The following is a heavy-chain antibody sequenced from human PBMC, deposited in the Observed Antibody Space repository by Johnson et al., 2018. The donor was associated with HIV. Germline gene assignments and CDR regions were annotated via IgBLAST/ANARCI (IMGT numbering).Heavy chain of an antibody. V-gene: IGHV3-20*04. D-gene: IGHD6-13*01. CDR1: GFTFNDHG. J-gene: IGHJ3*02. CDR3: ARVGYSSSWYLGAFDI. CDR2: INWNGGTT. Sequence: VQLVESGGGLVQPGGSLRLSCATSGFTFNDHGMTWVRQAPGKGLEWVCDINWNGGTTGYADSVKGRFTISRDNAKNSLYLQMNSLRAEDTALYYCARVGYSSSWYLGAFDIWGQGTMVTVSS.